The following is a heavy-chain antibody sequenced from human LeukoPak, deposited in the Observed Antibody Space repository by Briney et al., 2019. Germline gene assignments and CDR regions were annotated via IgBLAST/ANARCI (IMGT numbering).Heavy chain of an antibody. CDR3: ARDWGAAGLWDY. V-gene: IGHV3-21*04. CDR2: ISSSSNYI. D-gene: IGHD6-13*01. CDR1: GFSFSTYT. J-gene: IGHJ4*02. Sequence: GGSLRLSRAASGFSFSTYTMNWVRQAPGKGLEWVSSISSSSNYIYYADSVKGRFTISRDNAKNSLYLQMNSLRAEDTAIYYCARDWGAAGLWDYWGQGTLVTVSS.